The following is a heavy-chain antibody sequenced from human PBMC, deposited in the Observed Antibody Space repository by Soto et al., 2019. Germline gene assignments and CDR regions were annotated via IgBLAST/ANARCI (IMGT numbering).Heavy chain of an antibody. V-gene: IGHV3-23*01. D-gene: IGHD3-3*01. CDR1: GFNFAIYA. Sequence: VQLLESGGGLVQPGASLRLSCAASGFNFAIYAMSWVRQAPGKGLEWVSTINENGRATYYADSVKGRFTISRDNSRNTLWLQMNSLRAKDMAIYFCAKGDSYYDFRLEDWGQGALVTVSS. J-gene: IGHJ4*02. CDR3: AKGDSYYDFRLED. CDR2: INENGRAT.